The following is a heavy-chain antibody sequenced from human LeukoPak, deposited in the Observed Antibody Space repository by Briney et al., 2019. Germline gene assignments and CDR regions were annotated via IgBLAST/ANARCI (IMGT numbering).Heavy chain of an antibody. CDR2: IYYSGTT. CDR1: GASISSGDYY. V-gene: IGHV4-30-4*08. CDR3: ARDDQFRWFDY. Sequence: KPSQTLSLTCTVSGASISSGDYYWSWIRQPPGKGLEWIGYIYYSGTTYYNPSLKSRITISEDTSKNQFSLKLSSVTAADTAVYYCARDDQFRWFDYWGQGTLVTVSS. D-gene: IGHD2-21*01. J-gene: IGHJ4*02.